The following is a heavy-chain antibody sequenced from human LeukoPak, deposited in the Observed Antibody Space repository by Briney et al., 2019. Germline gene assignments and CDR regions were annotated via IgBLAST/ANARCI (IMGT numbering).Heavy chain of an antibody. D-gene: IGHD6-6*01. CDR2: IRYDGSNK. Sequence: PGWSLRLSCATSGFTVSSYGMHWVRQAPGKGLEWVAFIRYDGSNKYYADSVKGRFTISRDNSKNTLYLQMNSLRAEDTAVYYCVRGAARAYYMDVWGKGTTVTVSS. V-gene: IGHV3-33*01. CDR3: VRGAARAYYMDV. J-gene: IGHJ6*03. CDR1: GFTVSSYG.